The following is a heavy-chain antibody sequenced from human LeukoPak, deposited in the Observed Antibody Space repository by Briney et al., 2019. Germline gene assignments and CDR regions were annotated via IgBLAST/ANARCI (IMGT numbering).Heavy chain of an antibody. Sequence: GGSLRLSCAASGFTFSSYSMNWVRQAPGKGLEWVSYISSSSSAIYYADSVKGRFTISRDNSKNTLYLQMNSLRAEDTAVYYCAKNRDESTAPKLDAFDIWGQGTMVTVSS. V-gene: IGHV3-48*01. CDR1: GFTFSSYS. CDR2: ISSSSSAI. J-gene: IGHJ3*02. CDR3: AKNRDESTAPKLDAFDI. D-gene: IGHD1-14*01.